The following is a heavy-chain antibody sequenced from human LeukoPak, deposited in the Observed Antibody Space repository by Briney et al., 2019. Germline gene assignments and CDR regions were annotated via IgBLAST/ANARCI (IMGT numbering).Heavy chain of an antibody. J-gene: IGHJ3*02. Sequence: GGSLRLSCAASGFTFSSYAMSWVRQAPGKGLEWVSAISGSGGSTYYADSVKGRFTISRDNSKNTLYLQMNSLRAEDTAVYDCAKDSRTSFNSRGVFDIWGQGTMVTVSS. CDR1: GFTFSSYA. D-gene: IGHD2-2*01. V-gene: IGHV3-23*01. CDR2: ISGSGGST. CDR3: AKDSRTSFNSRGVFDI.